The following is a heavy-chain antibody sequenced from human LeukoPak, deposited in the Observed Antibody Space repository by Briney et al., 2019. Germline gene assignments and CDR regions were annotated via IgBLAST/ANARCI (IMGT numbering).Heavy chain of an antibody. D-gene: IGHD3-9*01. J-gene: IGHJ4*02. CDR3: ARELSYYDILS. CDR1: GFTFSSYS. V-gene: IGHV3-21*01. Sequence: GGSLRLSCAASGFTFSSYSMNWVRQAPGKGLEWVSSISSSSSYIYYAGSVKGRFTISRDNAKNSLYLQMNSLRAEDTAVYYCARELSYYDILSWGQGTLVTVSS. CDR2: ISSSSSYI.